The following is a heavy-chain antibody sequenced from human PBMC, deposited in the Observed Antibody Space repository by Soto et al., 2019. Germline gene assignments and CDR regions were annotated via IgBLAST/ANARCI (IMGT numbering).Heavy chain of an antibody. V-gene: IGHV3-7*05. CDR1: GFTFDTYW. CDR2: IKPDGSLT. Sequence: EVQLVESGGGLVQPGGSVRLSCAASGFTFDTYWMSWVRQAPGKGLEWVANIKPDGSLTDYVDSVKGRFTISRDNAKNSLFLQRTSLRAEDTAVYYCARNGRWGHGTFVTVSS. D-gene: IGHD1-1*01. CDR3: ARNGR. J-gene: IGHJ4*03.